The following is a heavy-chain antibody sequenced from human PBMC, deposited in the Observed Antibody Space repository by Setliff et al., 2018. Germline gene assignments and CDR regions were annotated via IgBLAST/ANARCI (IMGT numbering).Heavy chain of an antibody. D-gene: IGHD3-3*01. J-gene: IGHJ6*03. Sequence: SETLSLTCTVSGDSISSRTNYWSWIRQPAGEGLEWIGHIYTSWSTNYNPSLQSRVTISLDTSKNQFSLKLSSVTAADTAVYYCARVSGFLYIDVWGKGTTVTVSS. CDR2: IYTSWST. CDR3: ARVSGFLYIDV. V-gene: IGHV4-61*09. CDR1: GDSISSRTNY.